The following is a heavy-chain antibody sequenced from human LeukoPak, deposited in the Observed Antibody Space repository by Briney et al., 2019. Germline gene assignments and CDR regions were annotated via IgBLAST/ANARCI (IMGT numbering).Heavy chain of an antibody. Sequence: KASQTLSLTCTVSGYSISSGYYWGWIRQPPGKGLEWIGSIYHSGSTYYNPSLKSRVTISVDTSKNQFSLKLSSVTAADTAVYYCARVWGSYSFDYWGQGTLVTVSS. CDR1: GYSISSGYY. D-gene: IGHD3-16*01. CDR2: IYHSGST. CDR3: ARVWGSYSFDY. V-gene: IGHV4-38-2*02. J-gene: IGHJ4*02.